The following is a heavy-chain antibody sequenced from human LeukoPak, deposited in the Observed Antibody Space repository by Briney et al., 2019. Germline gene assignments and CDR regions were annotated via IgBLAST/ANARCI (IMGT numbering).Heavy chain of an antibody. Sequence: GGFLRLSCAASGFTFSSYGMHWVRQAPGKGLEWVAVISYDGSNKYYADSVKGRFTISRDNSKNTLYLQMSSLRAEDTAVYYCAKSDLNRFDYWGQGALVTVSS. CDR3: AKSDLNRFDY. CDR2: ISYDGSNK. J-gene: IGHJ4*02. CDR1: GFTFSSYG. D-gene: IGHD1-14*01. V-gene: IGHV3-30*18.